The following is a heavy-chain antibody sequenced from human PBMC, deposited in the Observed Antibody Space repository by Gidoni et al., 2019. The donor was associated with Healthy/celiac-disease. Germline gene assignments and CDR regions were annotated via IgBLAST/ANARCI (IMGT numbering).Heavy chain of an antibody. V-gene: IGHV3-23*01. D-gene: IGHD2-2*02. CDR2: SSGSGGST. Sequence: EVQLLESGGGLVQPGGSLRLSCAASGFPFSSYAMSWVRQAPGKGLEWVSASSGSGGSTYYADSVKGRFTISRDNSKNTLYLQMNSLRAEDTAVYYCAKAGGCSSTSCYKYYYYGMDVWGQGTTVTVSS. CDR3: AKAGGCSSTSCYKYYYYGMDV. J-gene: IGHJ6*02. CDR1: GFPFSSYA.